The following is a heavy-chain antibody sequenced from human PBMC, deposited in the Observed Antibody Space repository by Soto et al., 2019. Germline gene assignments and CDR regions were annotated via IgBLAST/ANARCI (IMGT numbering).Heavy chain of an antibody. Sequence: SVKVSCKASGYSFTNNDVSWVRQATGQGLEWMGWMNPGSGDTGYAQKFQGRVTMTRDISIATAYMELSSLRSDDTAIYYCARMATFGSLNWFDPWGQGTLVTASP. CDR2: MNPGSGDT. CDR3: ARMATFGSLNWFDP. CDR1: GYSFTNND. V-gene: IGHV1-8*01. J-gene: IGHJ5*02. D-gene: IGHD3-16*01.